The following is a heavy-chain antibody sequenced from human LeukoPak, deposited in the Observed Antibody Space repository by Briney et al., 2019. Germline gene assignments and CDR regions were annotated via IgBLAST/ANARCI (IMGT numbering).Heavy chain of an antibody. Sequence: PGRSLRLSCDASGFAFRNYAFHWVRQAPGKGLKWVALISYDGNYIYYANSVKGRFTISRDNSKNTLYLQMNSLRTEDTAVYYCARAGDYGSGSFRWRHFDYWGQGTLVTVSS. CDR2: ISYDGNYI. CDR1: GFAFRNYA. D-gene: IGHD3-10*01. V-gene: IGHV3-30-3*01. J-gene: IGHJ4*02. CDR3: ARAGDYGSGSFRWRHFDY.